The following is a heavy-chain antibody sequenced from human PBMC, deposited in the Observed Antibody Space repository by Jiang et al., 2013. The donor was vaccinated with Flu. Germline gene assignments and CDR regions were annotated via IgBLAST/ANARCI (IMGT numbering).Heavy chain of an antibody. V-gene: IGHV2-5*01. J-gene: IGHJ5*02. CDR1: GFSLSTSGVG. D-gene: IGHD2-2*01. CDR2: IYWNDDK. Sequence: KPTQTLTLTCTFSGFSLSTSGVGVGWIRQPPGKALEWLALIYWNDDKRYSPSLKSRLTITKDTSKNQVVLTMTNMDPVDTATYYCAHQPVPAAYYSEKYNWFDPWGQGTLVTVSS. CDR3: AHQPVPAAYYSEKYNWFDP.